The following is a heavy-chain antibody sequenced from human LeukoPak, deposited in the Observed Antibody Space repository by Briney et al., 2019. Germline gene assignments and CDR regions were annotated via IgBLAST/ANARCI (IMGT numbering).Heavy chain of an antibody. CDR1: GYVFFNYL. J-gene: IGHJ4*02. CDR3: ASLGGYSSGWFGD. D-gene: IGHD6-19*01. V-gene: IGHV5-51*01. CDR2: IHPCYSDT. Sequence: LTMSFKGCGYVFFNYLKRWVGQPPGRDREGVGIIHPCYSDTQYNPSFRGRATISADKSRSTPYLQESSLKASDTPIYYCASLGGYSSGWFGDWGQGTLVTVSS.